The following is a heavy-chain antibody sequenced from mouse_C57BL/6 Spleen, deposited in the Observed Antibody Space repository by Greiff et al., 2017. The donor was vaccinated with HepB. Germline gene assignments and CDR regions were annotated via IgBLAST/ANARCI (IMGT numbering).Heavy chain of an antibody. V-gene: IGHV1-4*01. CDR1: GYTFTSYT. D-gene: IGHD2-4*01. J-gene: IGHJ3*01. CDR2: INPSSGYT. CDR3: AFYYDYAWFAY. Sequence: VQLQQSGADLARPGASVKMSCKASGYTFTSYTMHWVKQRPGQGLEWIGYINPSSGYTKYNQKFKDKATLTADKSSSTAYMQLSSLTSEDSAVYYCAFYYDYAWFAYWGQGTLVTVSA.